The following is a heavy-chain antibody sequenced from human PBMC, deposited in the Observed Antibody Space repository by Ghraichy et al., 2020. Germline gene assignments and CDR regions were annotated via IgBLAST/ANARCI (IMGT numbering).Heavy chain of an antibody. CDR3: ARSTLLGDFWSGYSINWFDP. CDR2: MNPNSGNT. V-gene: IGHV1-8*01. Sequence: ASLKVSCKASGYTFTSYDINWVRQATGQGLEWMGWMNPNSGNTGYAQKFQGRVTMTRNTSISTAYMELSSLRSEDTAVYYCARSTLLGDFWSGYSINWFDPWGQGTLVTVSS. CDR1: GYTFTSYD. D-gene: IGHD3-3*01. J-gene: IGHJ5*02.